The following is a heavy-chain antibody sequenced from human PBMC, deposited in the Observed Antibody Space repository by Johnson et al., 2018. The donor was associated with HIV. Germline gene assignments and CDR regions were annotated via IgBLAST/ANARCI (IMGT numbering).Heavy chain of an antibody. D-gene: IGHD5-24*01. CDR3: ARACRDGYTCDVFDI. V-gene: IGHV3-66*01. CDR1: GFTFSRYA. CDR2: LFSGDTT. Sequence: VYLVESGGGLVQPGGSLRLSCAASGFTFSRYAMSWVRQAPGKGLEWVSVLFSGDTTYYADSVNGRFTISRDNSKNTLYLQMNSLRAEDTAVYYCARACRDGYTCDVFDIWGQGTLVTVSS. J-gene: IGHJ3*02.